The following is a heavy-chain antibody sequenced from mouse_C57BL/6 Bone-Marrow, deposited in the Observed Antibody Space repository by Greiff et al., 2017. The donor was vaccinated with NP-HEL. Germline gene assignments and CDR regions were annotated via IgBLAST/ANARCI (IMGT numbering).Heavy chain of an antibody. Sequence: EVQGVESGGGLVQPGGSLKLSCAASGFTFSDYYMYWVRQTPEKRLEWVAYISNGGGSPYYPDTVKGRFTISRDNAKNTLYLQMSRLKSEDTAMYYCARPYDGYSSWFAYWGQGTLVTVSA. CDR1: GFTFSDYY. CDR3: ARPYDGYSSWFAY. CDR2: ISNGGGSP. V-gene: IGHV5-12*01. D-gene: IGHD2-3*01. J-gene: IGHJ3*01.